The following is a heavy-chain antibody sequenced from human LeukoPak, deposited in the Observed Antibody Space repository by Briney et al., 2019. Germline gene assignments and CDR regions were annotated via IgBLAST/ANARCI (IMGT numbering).Heavy chain of an antibody. CDR2: ISSSGSTI. V-gene: IGHV3-11*01. Sequence: GGSLRLSRAASGFTFSDYYMSWIRQAPGKGLEWVSYISSSGSTIYYADSVKGRFTISGDNAKNSLYLQMNSLRAEDTAVYYCARVLKGPATFDYWGQGTLVTVSS. J-gene: IGHJ4*02. CDR3: ARVLKGPATFDY. CDR1: GFTFSDYY.